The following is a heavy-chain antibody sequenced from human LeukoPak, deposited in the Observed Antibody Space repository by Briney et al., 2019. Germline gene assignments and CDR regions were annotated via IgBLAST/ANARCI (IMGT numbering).Heavy chain of an antibody. CDR2: INHSGST. Sequence: KPSETLSLTCAVYGGSFSGYYWSRIRQPPGKGLEWIGEINHSGSTNYNPSLKSRVTISVDTSKNQFSLKLSSVTAADTAVYYCARAISDYVWGSYRQRYYYYYMDVWGKGTTVSVSS. J-gene: IGHJ6*03. V-gene: IGHV4-34*01. CDR1: GGSFSGYY. CDR3: ARAISDYVWGSYRQRYYYYYMDV. D-gene: IGHD3-16*02.